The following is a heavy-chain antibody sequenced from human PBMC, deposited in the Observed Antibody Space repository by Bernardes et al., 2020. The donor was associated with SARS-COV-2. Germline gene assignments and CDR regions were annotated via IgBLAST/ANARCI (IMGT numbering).Heavy chain of an antibody. CDR2: ISGSGGST. Sequence: GGSLRLSCAASGFTFSSYAMSWVRQAPGKGLEWVSAISGSGGSTYYADSVKGRFTISRDNSKNTLYLQMNSLRAEDTAVYYCAKRPYDFWSGTYYYYYMDVWGKGTTVTVSS. CDR1: GFTFSSYA. D-gene: IGHD3-3*01. CDR3: AKRPYDFWSGTYYYYYMDV. V-gene: IGHV3-23*01. J-gene: IGHJ6*03.